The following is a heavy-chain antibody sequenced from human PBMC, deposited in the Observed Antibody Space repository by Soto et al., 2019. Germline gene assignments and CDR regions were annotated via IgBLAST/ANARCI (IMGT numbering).Heavy chain of an antibody. Sequence: QVQLVESRGGVVQPGRSLRLSCAASGFTFSSYGMHWVRQAPGRGLEWVAVIWYDGSNKYYADSVKGRFTISRDNSKNTLYLQMNSLRAEDTAVYHCARDLSGTGLNWFDPWGQGTLVTVSS. V-gene: IGHV3-33*01. CDR2: IWYDGSNK. J-gene: IGHJ5*02. CDR1: GFTFSSYG. D-gene: IGHD6-13*01. CDR3: ARDLSGTGLNWFDP.